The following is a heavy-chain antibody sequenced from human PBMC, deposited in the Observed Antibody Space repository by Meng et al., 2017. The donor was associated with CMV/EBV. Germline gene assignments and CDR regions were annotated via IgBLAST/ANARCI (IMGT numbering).Heavy chain of an antibody. CDR3: ARGGVGWELLGSPFDY. J-gene: IGHJ4*02. V-gene: IGHV3-30*04. Sequence: GESLKISCAASGFTFSSYAMHWVRQAPGKGLEWVAVISYDGSNKYYADSVKGRFTISRDNSKNTLYLQMNSLRAEDTAVYYCARGGVGWELLGSPFDYWGQGTLVTVSS. D-gene: IGHD1-26*01. CDR2: ISYDGSNK. CDR1: GFTFSSYA.